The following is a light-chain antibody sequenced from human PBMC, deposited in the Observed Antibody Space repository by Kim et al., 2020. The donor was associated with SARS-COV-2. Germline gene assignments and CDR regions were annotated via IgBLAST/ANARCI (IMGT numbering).Light chain of an antibody. V-gene: IGKV1-5*01. CDR1: QSIGGW. J-gene: IGKJ5*01. CDR2: EAA. CDR3: QHHSTYPIT. Sequence: ASVGDRVTITCRASQSIGGWLAWYQQKPGKAPKLLIYEAAGVESGVPSRFSGSGSGTEFTLTISSLQPDDSATYYCQHHSTYPITFGQGTRLEIK.